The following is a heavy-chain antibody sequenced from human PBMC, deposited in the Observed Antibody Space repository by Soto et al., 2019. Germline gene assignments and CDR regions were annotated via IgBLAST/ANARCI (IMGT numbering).Heavy chain of an antibody. CDR1: GGTFSSYA. J-gene: IGHJ4*02. V-gene: IGHV1-69*10. CDR2: IIPILGIA. CDR3: ARVGAAAGFDY. D-gene: IGHD6-13*01. Sequence: ASVKVSCKASGGTFSSYAISWVRQAPGQGLEWMGGIIPILGIANYAQKFQGRVTITADKSTSTAYVELSSQRSEDTAVYYCARVGAAAGFDYWGQGTLVTVSS.